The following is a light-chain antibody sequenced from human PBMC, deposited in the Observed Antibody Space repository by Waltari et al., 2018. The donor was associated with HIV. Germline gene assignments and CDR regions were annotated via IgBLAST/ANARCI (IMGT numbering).Light chain of an antibody. CDR2: DVN. CDR3: CTYADNYTWV. J-gene: IGLJ3*02. CDR1: SSDVGVYNY. Sequence: QSALTQPRSMSGSPGQSVTISCTGTSSDVGVYNYVSWYQQHPGKAPKLMIFDVNKRPSGVPDRFSGSKSGNTASLTISGLQAEDEADYYCCTYADNYTWVFGGGTKLTVL. V-gene: IGLV2-11*01.